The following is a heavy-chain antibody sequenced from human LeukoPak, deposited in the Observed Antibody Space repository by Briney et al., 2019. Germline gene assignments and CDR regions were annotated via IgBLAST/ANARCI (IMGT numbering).Heavy chain of an antibody. D-gene: IGHD6-19*01. Sequence: SETPSLTCTVSGGSISSTTYYWGWIRQPPGKGLEWIGSIYYSGSNYYSPSLKSRVTISVNTSKKQFSLKLSSVTAPDTAVYYCARDWRMAVAGHNCFGPWGQGTLVTVSS. V-gene: IGHV4-39*07. CDR1: GGSISSTTYY. CDR3: ARDWRMAVAGHNCFGP. CDR2: IYYSGSN. J-gene: IGHJ5*02.